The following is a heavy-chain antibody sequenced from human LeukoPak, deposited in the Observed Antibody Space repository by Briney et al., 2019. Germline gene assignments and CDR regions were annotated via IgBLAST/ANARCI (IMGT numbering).Heavy chain of an antibody. CDR1: GYTFTSYD. CDR2: MNPNSGNT. D-gene: IGHD3-16*01. Sequence: GASVKVSCKASGYTFTSYDINWVRQATGQGLEWMGWMNPNSGNTGYAQKFQGRVTMTRNTSISTAYMELSSLRSEDTAVYYCAGGPFLRGSYYYYGMDVWGQGTTVTVSS. V-gene: IGHV1-8*01. CDR3: AGGPFLRGSYYYYGMDV. J-gene: IGHJ6*02.